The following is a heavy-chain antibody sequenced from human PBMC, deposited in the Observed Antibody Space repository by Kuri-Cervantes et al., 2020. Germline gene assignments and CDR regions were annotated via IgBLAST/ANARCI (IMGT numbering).Heavy chain of an antibody. J-gene: IGHJ3*02. CDR2: ISAYNGNT. CDR1: GYTFTSYG. CDR3: ARDVQMVASSSWGDAFDI. D-gene: IGHD6-13*01. Sequence: ASVKVSCKASGYTFTSYGISWVRQAPGQGLEWMGWISAYNGNTNYAQKLQGRVTMTTDTSTSTAYMELSRLRSDDTAVYYCARDVQMVASSSWGDAFDIWGQGTMVTVSS. V-gene: IGHV1-18*01.